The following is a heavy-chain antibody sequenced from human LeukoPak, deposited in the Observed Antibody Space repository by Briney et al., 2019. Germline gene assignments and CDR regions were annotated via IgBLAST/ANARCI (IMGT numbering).Heavy chain of an antibody. J-gene: IGHJ4*02. CDR3: ARHRTADLVYFDY. V-gene: IGHV4-59*08. CDR1: VGSLSRYY. CDR2: IYYSGST. Sequence: SETLSLTCTVSVGSLSRYYGSGLPQPPEGGREGIGYIYYSGSTNYNPSLKSRVTISVDTSKNQFSLKLSTVTAEDTAVYYCARHRTADLVYFDYWGQGTLVTVSS.